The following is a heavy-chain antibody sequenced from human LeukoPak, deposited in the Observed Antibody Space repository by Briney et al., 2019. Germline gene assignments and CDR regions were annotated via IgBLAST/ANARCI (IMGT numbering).Heavy chain of an antibody. J-gene: IGHJ4*02. CDR1: GGSISSDS. Sequence: SQTLSLTCAVSGGSISSDSWSWIRQPPGKGLEWIGYIYHSGSTYYNPSLKSRVTISVDRSKNQFSLKLSSVTAADTAVYYCARDYSGWLDYWGQGILVTVSS. CDR2: IYHSGST. CDR3: ARDYSGWLDY. V-gene: IGHV4-30-2*01. D-gene: IGHD6-19*01.